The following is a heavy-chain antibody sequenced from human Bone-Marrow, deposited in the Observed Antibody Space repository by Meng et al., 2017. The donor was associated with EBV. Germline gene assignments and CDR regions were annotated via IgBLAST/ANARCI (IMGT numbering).Heavy chain of an antibody. CDR1: GFTFSRFS. J-gene: IGHJ4*02. D-gene: IGHD5-24*01. V-gene: IGHV3-30-3*01. Sequence: QVRRVGFGGGVVQPGRALGLSCVAAGFTFSRFSMHWVRLFPGKGLESVAVISNDGTNEYYADSVKGRFTISRDNPKSTLYLQMNSLRAEDTALYYCARDGGGGYNMIDYWGQGTLVTVSS. CDR3: ARDGGGGYNMIDY. CDR2: ISNDGTNE.